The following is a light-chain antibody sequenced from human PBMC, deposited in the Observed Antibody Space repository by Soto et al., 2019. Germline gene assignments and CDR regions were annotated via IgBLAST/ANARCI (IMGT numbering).Light chain of an antibody. CDR2: AAS. Sequence: DIQMTQSPSSLSASVGDRVTITCRASQSISSYLNWYQQKPGKAPKLLIYAASSLPSGVPSRFSGSGSCTDFTLTISSLQPEDFATYYCQQSYSTPLTFGGGTKVEIK. CDR3: QQSYSTPLT. V-gene: IGKV1-39*01. J-gene: IGKJ4*01. CDR1: QSISSY.